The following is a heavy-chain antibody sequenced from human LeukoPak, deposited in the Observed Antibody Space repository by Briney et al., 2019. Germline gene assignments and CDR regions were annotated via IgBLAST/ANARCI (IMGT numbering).Heavy chain of an antibody. D-gene: IGHD1-26*01. CDR3: ARDGYSGSYYDY. CDR2: IKQDGNEK. V-gene: IGHV3-7*01. J-gene: IGHJ4*02. CDR1: GFTFSRYW. Sequence: GGSLRLSCAASGFTFSRYWMSWVRQAPGKGLEWVANIKQDGNEKYYVDSVKGRFTISRDNAKNSLYLQMSSLRAEDTAVYYCARDGYSGSYYDYWGQGTLVTVSS.